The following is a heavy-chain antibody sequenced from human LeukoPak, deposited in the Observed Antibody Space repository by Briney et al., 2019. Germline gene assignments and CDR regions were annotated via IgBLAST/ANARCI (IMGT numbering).Heavy chain of an antibody. CDR3: ARVKAPYYYDSSGFTWFDP. J-gene: IGHJ5*02. CDR1: GYTFTSYG. D-gene: IGHD3-22*01. Sequence: ASVKVSCKASGYTFTSYGISWVRQAPGQGLEWMGWISAYNGNTNYAQKLQGRVTMTTDTSTSTAYMELRSLRSDDTAVYYCARVKAPYYYDSSGFTWFDPWGQGTLVTVSS. V-gene: IGHV1-18*01. CDR2: ISAYNGNT.